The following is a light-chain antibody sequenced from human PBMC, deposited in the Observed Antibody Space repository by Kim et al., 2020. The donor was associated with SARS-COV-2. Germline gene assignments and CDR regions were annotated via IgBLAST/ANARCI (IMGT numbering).Light chain of an antibody. CDR1: SFNVGTKP. V-gene: IGLV1-44*01. J-gene: IGLJ3*02. CDR3: AAWDDNLNGRV. CDR2: TDD. Sequence: ELTQPPSVSGTPGQRVTISCSGSSFNVGTKPVNWFQQLPGTAPKLLIHTDDHRPSGVPDRFSGSKSGTSASLAISGLQSEDEADYYCAAWDDNLNGRVFGGGTQLTVL.